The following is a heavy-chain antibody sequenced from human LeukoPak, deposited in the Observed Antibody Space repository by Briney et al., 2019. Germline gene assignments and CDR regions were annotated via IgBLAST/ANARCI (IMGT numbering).Heavy chain of an antibody. CDR2: IVVGSGNT. V-gene: IGHV1-58*02. J-gene: IGHJ6*02. CDR3: AAPGYSSSWIPGGYYYYGMDV. CDR1: GFTFTSSA. D-gene: IGHD6-13*01. Sequence: SVKVSCKASGFTFTSSAMQWVRQARGQRLEWIGWIVVGSGNTNYAQKFQERVTITRDMSTSTAYMELSSLRSEDTAVYYCAAPGYSSSWIPGGYYYYGMDVWGQGTTVTVSS.